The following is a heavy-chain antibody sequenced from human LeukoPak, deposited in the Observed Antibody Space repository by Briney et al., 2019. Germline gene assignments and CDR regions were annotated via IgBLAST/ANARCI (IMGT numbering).Heavy chain of an antibody. CDR3: ARDRGSSWYLGILY. J-gene: IGHJ4*02. CDR2: ISSSSSYI. CDR1: GFTFSSYG. V-gene: IGHV3-21*01. Sequence: GGSLRLSCAASGFTFSSYGMHWVRQAPGKGLEWVSSISSSSSYIYYADSVKGRFTISRDNAKNSLYLQMNSLRAEDTAVYYCARDRGSSWYLGILYWGQGTLVTVSS. D-gene: IGHD6-13*01.